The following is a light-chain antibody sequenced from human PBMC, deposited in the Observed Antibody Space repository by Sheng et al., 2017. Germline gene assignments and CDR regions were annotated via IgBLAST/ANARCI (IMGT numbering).Light chain of an antibody. CDR3: QQRTNLWT. CDR2: DAS. J-gene: IGKJ1*01. Sequence: LVLTQSPATPRLCLHGGVESPSPGKASQSISTLLAWYQQKPGQAPRLLXYDASNRATGIPARFSGSGSGDRFTLTISSLEPEDFAVYYCQQRTNLWTFGQGTTVEIK. CDR1: QSISTL. V-gene: IGKV3-11*01.